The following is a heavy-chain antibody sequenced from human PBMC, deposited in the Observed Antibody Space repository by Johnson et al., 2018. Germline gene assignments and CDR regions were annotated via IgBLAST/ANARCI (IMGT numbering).Heavy chain of an antibody. CDR2: ISSSSSYI. CDR3: ARGPYPRQYHYYYMDV. CDR1: GFTFSSYS. Sequence: VQLVESGGGLVKXGGSLRLXCAASGFTFSSYSMNWVRQAPGKGLEWVSSISSSSSYIYYADSVKGRFTISRDNAKNSLYRQMNSLRAEDTAVYYCARGPYPRQYHYYYMDVWGKGTTVTVSS. J-gene: IGHJ6*03. D-gene: IGHD2/OR15-2a*01. V-gene: IGHV3-21*04.